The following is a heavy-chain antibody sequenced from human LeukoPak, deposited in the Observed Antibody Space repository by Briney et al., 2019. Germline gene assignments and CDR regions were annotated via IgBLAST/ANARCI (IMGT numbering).Heavy chain of an antibody. V-gene: IGHV3-73*01. CDR1: GFTFSGSA. D-gene: IGHD3-3*01. CDR3: TRHATIFGVVIKGEDV. CDR2: IRSKANSYAT. J-gene: IGHJ6*02. Sequence: GGSLRLSCAASGFTFSGSAMHWDRQASGKGLEWVGRIRSKANSYATAYAASVKGRFTISRDDSKNTAYLQMNSLKTEDTAVYYCTRHATIFGVVIKGEDVWGQGTTVTVSS.